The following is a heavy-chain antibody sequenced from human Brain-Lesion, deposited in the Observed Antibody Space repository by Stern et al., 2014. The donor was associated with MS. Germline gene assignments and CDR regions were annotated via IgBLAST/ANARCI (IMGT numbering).Heavy chain of an antibody. J-gene: IGHJ4*02. CDR3: ARFPASRPHVFDS. CDR2: SDHSGST. V-gene: IGHV4-4*02. CDR1: GGSISSSNW. D-gene: IGHD6-13*01. Sequence: QLQLQESGTGLVKPSGTLSLTCAVSGGSISSSNWWSWVRQSPGKGLEWIGESDHSGSTIYNPSLKSRVTVSGDKSKNRLSLNLRSLPAADTAVYFCARFPASRPHVFDSWGQGTLVTVSS.